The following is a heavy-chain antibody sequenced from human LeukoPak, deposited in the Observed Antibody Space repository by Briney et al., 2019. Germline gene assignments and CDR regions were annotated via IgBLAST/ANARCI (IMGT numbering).Heavy chain of an antibody. Sequence: SETLSLTCTVSGYSISSGYYWGWIRQPPGKGLEWIGSIYHSGRTYYNPSLKSRVTISVDTSKNQFSLKLSSVTAADTAVYYCARTLRYFDWLYQYWGQGTLVTVSS. V-gene: IGHV4-38-2*02. CDR1: GYSISSGYY. J-gene: IGHJ4*02. CDR2: IYHSGRT. CDR3: ARTLRYFDWLYQY. D-gene: IGHD3-9*01.